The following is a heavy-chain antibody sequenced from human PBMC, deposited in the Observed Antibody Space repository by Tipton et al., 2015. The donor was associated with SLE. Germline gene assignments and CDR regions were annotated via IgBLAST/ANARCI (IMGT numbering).Heavy chain of an antibody. Sequence: LRLSCTVSGGSFGGFYWSWIRQSPGKGLQWVGEVNESGRKNYNPSLKSRVTVSVDTSQKQISLNLRSVTAADTAVYYCARGRGTTYYNRYYFYMDVWGKGTTVTVSS. D-gene: IGHD3-10*01. CDR1: GGSFGGFY. V-gene: IGHV4-34*01. CDR3: ARGRGTTYYNRYYFYMDV. CDR2: VNESGRK. J-gene: IGHJ6*03.